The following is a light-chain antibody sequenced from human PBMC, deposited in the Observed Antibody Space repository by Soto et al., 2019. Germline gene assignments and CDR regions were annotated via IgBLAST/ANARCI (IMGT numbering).Light chain of an antibody. CDR2: GND. CDR3: QSYDNSLSASV. Sequence: QSVLTQPPSLSGAPGQRVTISCTGSRSNIGAHYDVHWYQHLPGTAPKLLIYGNDNRPSGVPDRFSGSKSGTSASLAFTGLQAEDEADYYCQSYDNSLSASVFGGGTKLTVL. CDR1: RSNIGAHYD. J-gene: IGLJ3*02. V-gene: IGLV1-40*01.